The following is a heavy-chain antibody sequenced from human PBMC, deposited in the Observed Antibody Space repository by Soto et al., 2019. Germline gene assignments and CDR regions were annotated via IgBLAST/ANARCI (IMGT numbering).Heavy chain of an antibody. V-gene: IGHV3-23*01. CDR3: TRFPEANYYGSGSYYYYMDV. J-gene: IGHJ6*03. D-gene: IGHD3-10*01. CDR2: ISGSGGST. Sequence: GGSLRLSCAASGFTFSSYAMSWVRQAPGKGLEWVSAISGSGGSTYYADSVKGRFTISRDNSKNTLYLQMNSLRAEDTAVYYCTRFPEANYYGSGSYYYYMDVWGKGTTVTVSS. CDR1: GFTFSSYA.